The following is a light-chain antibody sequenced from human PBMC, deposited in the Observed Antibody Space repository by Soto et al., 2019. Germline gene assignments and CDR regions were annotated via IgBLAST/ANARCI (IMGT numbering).Light chain of an antibody. CDR1: SSDVGGHNY. CDR2: EVS. CDR3: SSYTSSRTLR. J-gene: IGLJ1*01. Sequence: QSALTHSSSVSGSPGQSITISCTGTSSDVGGHNYVSWYQQHPGKAPKLMIYEVSNRPSGVSNRFSGSKSGNTASLTISGLQAEDEADYYCSSYTSSRTLRFGTGIKVTVL. V-gene: IGLV2-14*01.